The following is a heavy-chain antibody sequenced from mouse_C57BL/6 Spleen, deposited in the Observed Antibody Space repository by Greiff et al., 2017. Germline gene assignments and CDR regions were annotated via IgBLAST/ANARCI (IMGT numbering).Heavy chain of an antibody. D-gene: IGHD2-1*01. Sequence: QVQLQQPGAELVKPGASVKLSCKASGYTFTSYWMHWVKQRPGQGLEWIGMIHPNSGSTNYNEKFKSKATLTVDKSSSTAYMQLSSLTSENSAVYYCASNYLYYFDYWGQGTTLTVSS. CDR3: ASNYLYYFDY. J-gene: IGHJ2*01. V-gene: IGHV1-64*01. CDR2: IHPNSGST. CDR1: GYTFTSYW.